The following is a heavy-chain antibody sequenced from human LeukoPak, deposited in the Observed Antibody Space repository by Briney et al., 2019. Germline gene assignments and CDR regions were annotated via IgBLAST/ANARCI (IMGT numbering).Heavy chain of an antibody. J-gene: IGHJ4*02. D-gene: IGHD3-10*01. V-gene: IGHV1-18*01. CDR1: GYTFTSYG. CDR2: ISPYNGNT. CDR3: ARGAGRNFDY. Sequence: ASVKVSCKASGYTFTSYGISWVRQAPGQGLEWMGWISPYNGNTNYAQKLQDRVTMTTDTSTNTAYMGLRSLRSDDTAVYYCARGAGRNFDYWGQGTLVTVSS.